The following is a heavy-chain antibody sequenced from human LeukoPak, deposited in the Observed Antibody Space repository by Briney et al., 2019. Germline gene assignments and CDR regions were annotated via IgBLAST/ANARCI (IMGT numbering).Heavy chain of an antibody. V-gene: IGHV4-34*01. CDR3: ARLGQQNPYYYYYYMDV. J-gene: IGHJ6*03. Sequence: SETLSLTCAVYGGSFSGYYWSWVRQPPGKGLEWIGEINHSGSTNYNPSLKSRVTISVDTSKNQFSLKLSSVTAADTAVYYCARLGQQNPYYYYYYMDVWGKGTTVTVSS. D-gene: IGHD6-13*01. CDR2: INHSGST. CDR1: GGSFSGYY.